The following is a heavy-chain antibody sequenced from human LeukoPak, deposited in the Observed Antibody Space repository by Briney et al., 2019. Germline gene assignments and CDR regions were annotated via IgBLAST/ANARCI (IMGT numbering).Heavy chain of an antibody. CDR2: INPSGGST. V-gene: IGHV1-46*01. J-gene: IGHJ4*02. D-gene: IGHD2-15*01. CDR1: GYTFTSYY. Sequence: ASVKASCKASGYTFTSYYMHWVRQAPGQGREWMGIINPSGGSTSYAQKFQGRVTMTRDTSTSTVYMQLSSLRSEDTAVYYCARVSEIVVVVAAGEYYFDYWGQGTLVTVSS. CDR3: ARVSEIVVVVAAGEYYFDY.